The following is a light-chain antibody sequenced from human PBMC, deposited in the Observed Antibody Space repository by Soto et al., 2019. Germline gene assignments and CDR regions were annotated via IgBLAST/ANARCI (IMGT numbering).Light chain of an antibody. V-gene: IGLV2-14*01. CDR1: SSDVGGHNY. CDR2: DVS. CDR3: SSFTSTSTLVV. J-gene: IGLJ2*01. Sequence: QSALTQPASVSGSPGQSITIPCTGTSSDVGGHNYVSWYQQYPGKAPKLMIYDVSNRPSGVSNRFSGSKSGNTASLTISGLQAEDEPDYYCSSFTSTSTLVVFGGGTKVTVL.